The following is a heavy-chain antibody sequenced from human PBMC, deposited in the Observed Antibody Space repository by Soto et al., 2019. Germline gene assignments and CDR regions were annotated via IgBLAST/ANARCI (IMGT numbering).Heavy chain of an antibody. V-gene: IGHV3-33*06. J-gene: IGHJ6*02. D-gene: IGHD6-19*01. CDR1: GFTFNTYS. CDR2: IWYDGTQK. CDR3: VKDGSSGWPYFYDMDV. Sequence: GGSLRLSCEASGFTFNTYSMHWVRQPPGKGLEWLAAIWYDGTQKYYADSAKGRFIISRDNSKKTLYLEMNSLRAEDTAVYYCVKDGSSGWPYFYDMDVWGQGTTVTVSS.